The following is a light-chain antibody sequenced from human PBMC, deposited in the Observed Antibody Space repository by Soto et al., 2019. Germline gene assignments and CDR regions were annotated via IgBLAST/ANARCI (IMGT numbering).Light chain of an antibody. CDR1: QSVSSGY. V-gene: IGKV3-20*01. J-gene: IGKJ1*01. CDR3: QQYTYSPWT. CDR2: GAS. Sequence: EVVLTQSPGTLSLSPGERATLSCRASQSVSSGYLCWYQQKPGQAPRLLIYGASSRATVIPDRFSGSWSGTVFTLTISRLEPEDVALYCCQQYTYSPWTFGQGTKVEIK.